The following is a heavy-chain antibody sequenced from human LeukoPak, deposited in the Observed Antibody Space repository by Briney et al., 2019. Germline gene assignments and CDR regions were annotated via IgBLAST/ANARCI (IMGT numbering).Heavy chain of an antibody. V-gene: IGHV1-46*01. D-gene: IGHD2-2*02. Sequence: ASVKVSCKASGYTFTSYYMHWVRQAPGQGLEWMGIISPSGGSTSYAQKFQGRVTMTRDTSTSTVYMELSSLRSEDTAVYYCAREGCSSTSCYTPNWFDPWGQGTLVTVSS. CDR1: GYTFTSYY. CDR2: ISPSGGST. J-gene: IGHJ5*02. CDR3: AREGCSSTSCYTPNWFDP.